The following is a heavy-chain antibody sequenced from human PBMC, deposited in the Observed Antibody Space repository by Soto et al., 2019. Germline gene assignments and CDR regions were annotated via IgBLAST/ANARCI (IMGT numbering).Heavy chain of an antibody. D-gene: IGHD4-4*01. V-gene: IGHV3-30-3*01. CDR2: ISYDGSNK. CDR3: AREAIQTTVTTVYFDY. J-gene: IGHJ4*02. Sequence: GGSLRLSCAASGFTFSSYAMHWVRQAPGKGLEWVAVISYDGSNKYYADSVKGRFTISRDNSKNTLYLQMNSLRAEDTAVYYCAREAIQTTVTTVYFDYWGQGTLVTVSS. CDR1: GFTFSSYA.